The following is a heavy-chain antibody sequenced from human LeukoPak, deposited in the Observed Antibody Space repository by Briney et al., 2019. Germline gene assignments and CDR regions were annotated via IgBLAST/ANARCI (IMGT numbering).Heavy chain of an antibody. J-gene: IGHJ3*02. CDR1: GGSISSYY. CDR2: IYYSGST. Sequence: KPSETLSPTCTVSGGSISSYYWSWIRQPPGKGLEWIGYIYYSGSTNYNPSLKSRVTISVDTSKNQFSLRLSSVTAADTAVYHCARHRYFDAFDIWGQGTMVTVSS. D-gene: IGHD2-21*01. CDR3: ARHRYFDAFDI. V-gene: IGHV4-59*08.